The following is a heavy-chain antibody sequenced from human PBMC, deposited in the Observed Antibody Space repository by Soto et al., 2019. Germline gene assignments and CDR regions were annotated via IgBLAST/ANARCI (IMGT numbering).Heavy chain of an antibody. J-gene: IGHJ5*02. Sequence: GSLRLSCAASGFTFSSYAMHWVRQAPGKGLEWVAVISYDGSNKYYADSVKGRFTISRDNSKNTLYLQMNGLRAEDTAVYYCAKDVADYGEYERFDPWGQGTLVTVSS. CDR3: AKDVADYGEYERFDP. CDR2: ISYDGSNK. D-gene: IGHD4-17*01. V-gene: IGHV3-30-3*01. CDR1: GFTFSSYA.